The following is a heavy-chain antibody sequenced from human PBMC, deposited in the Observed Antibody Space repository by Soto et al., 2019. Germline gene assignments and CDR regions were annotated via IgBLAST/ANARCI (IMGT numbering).Heavy chain of an antibody. D-gene: IGHD3-3*01. CDR2: INHSGST. V-gene: IGHV4-34*01. J-gene: IGHJ5*02. CDR3: ARRSYDFWSGYYGQNGFDP. Sequence: PSETLSLTCAAYGGSFSGYYWSWIRQPPGKGLKWIGEINHSGSTNYNPSLKSRVTISVDTSKNQFSLKLSSVTAADTAVYYCARRSYDFWSGYYGQNGFDPWGQGTLVT. CDR1: GGSFSGYY.